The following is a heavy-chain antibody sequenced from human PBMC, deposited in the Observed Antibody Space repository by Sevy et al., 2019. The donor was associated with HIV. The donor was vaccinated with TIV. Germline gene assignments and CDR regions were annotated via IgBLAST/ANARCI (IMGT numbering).Heavy chain of an antibody. CDR3: GAVAITVGDDPNEKHHFMDV. V-gene: IGHV3-30*03. CDR1: GFTFSSYD. J-gene: IGHJ6*03. Sequence: GGSLRLSCAASGFTFSSYDMHWVRQAPGKGLEWVAGISYDGRDKHYVDSVKGRFTISRDNAKSTLYLQMSTLTVEDMAIYYCGAVAITVGDDPNEKHHFMDVWGKGTTVTVSS. D-gene: IGHD3-16*01. CDR2: ISYDGRDK.